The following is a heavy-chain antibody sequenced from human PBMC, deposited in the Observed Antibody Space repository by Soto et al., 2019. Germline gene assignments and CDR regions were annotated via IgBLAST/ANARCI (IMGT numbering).Heavy chain of an antibody. CDR2: ISSRGSTI. J-gene: IGHJ3*02. V-gene: IGHV3-11*01. CDR1: GFTFSDYY. CDR3: ASGSPAASDAFDI. Sequence: NPGGSLRLSCAASGFTFSDYYMSWIRQAPGKGLEWVSYISSRGSTIYYADSVKGRFTISRDNAKNSLYLQMNSLRAEDTAVYYCASGSPAASDAFDIWGQGTMVTVSS. D-gene: IGHD1-26*01.